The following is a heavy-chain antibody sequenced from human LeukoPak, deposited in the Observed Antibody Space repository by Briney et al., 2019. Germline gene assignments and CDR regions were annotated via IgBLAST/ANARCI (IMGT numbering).Heavy chain of an antibody. CDR2: IYYSGST. D-gene: IGHD6-19*01. CDR1: GGSISSYY. J-gene: IGHJ4*02. Sequence: SETLSLTCTVSGGSISSYYWSWIRQPPGKGLEWIGYIYYSGSTNYNPSLKSRVTISVDTSKNQFSLKLSSVTAADTAVYYCARVAGTPYYFDYWGQGTLVTVSS. CDR3: ARVAGTPYYFDY. V-gene: IGHV4-59*01.